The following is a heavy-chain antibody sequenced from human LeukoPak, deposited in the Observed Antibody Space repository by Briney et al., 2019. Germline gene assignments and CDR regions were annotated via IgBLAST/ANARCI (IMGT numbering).Heavy chain of an antibody. CDR1: GFTFNIYE. CDR3: AGSRYPEPQDLDY. J-gene: IGHJ4*02. CDR2: ISADRNVI. V-gene: IGHV3-48*03. D-gene: IGHD1-14*01. Sequence: GGSLRLSCAASGFTFNIYEMNWVRQAPGKGLEWISYISADRNVIYYADSVKGRFIISRDNAKNSLYLQMNSLRAEDTAVYYCAGSRYPEPQDLDYWGQGTLVSVYS.